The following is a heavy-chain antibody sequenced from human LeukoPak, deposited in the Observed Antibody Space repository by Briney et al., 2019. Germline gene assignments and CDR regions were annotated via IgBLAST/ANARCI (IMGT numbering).Heavy chain of an antibody. J-gene: IGHJ6*03. V-gene: IGHV7-4-1*02. CDR1: GYTITSYA. Sequence: ASVKVSCKASGYTITSYAMNWVRQAPGQGLEWMGWINTNTGNPTYAQGFTGRFVFSLDTSVSTAYLQISSLKAEDTAVYYCARDNGDYLNYYYYYRDVWGKGTTVTVSS. CDR2: INTNTGNP. D-gene: IGHD4-17*01. CDR3: ARDNGDYLNYYYYYRDV.